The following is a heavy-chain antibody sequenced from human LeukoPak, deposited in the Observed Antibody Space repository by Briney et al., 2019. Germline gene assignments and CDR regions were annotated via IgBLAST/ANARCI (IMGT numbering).Heavy chain of an antibody. CDR3: PRNVDTAMVSYFDY. Sequence: PSQTLSLTCTVSGGSISSGGYYWSWIRQHPGKGLEWIGYIYYSGSTYYNPSLKSRVTISVDTSKNQSSLKLSSVTAADTAVYYCPRNVDTAMVSYFDYWGQGTLVTVSS. CDR1: GGSISSGGYY. CDR2: IYYSGST. J-gene: IGHJ4*02. D-gene: IGHD5-18*01. V-gene: IGHV4-31*03.